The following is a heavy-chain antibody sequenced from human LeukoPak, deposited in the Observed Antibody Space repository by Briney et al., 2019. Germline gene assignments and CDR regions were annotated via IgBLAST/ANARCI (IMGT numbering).Heavy chain of an antibody. CDR3: ARHPDQQLERRFGYYYGMDV. V-gene: IGHV4-59*08. CDR1: GGSISSYY. J-gene: IGHJ6*02. Sequence: KSSETLSLTCTVSGGSISSYYWSWIRQPPGKGLEWIGYIYYSGSTNYNPSLKSRVTISVDTSKNQFSLKLSSVTAADTAVYYCARHPDQQLERRFGYYYGMDVWGQGTTVTVSS. D-gene: IGHD1-1*01. CDR2: IYYSGST.